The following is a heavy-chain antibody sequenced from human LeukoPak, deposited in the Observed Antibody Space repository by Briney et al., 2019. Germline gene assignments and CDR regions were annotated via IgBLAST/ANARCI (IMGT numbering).Heavy chain of an antibody. J-gene: IGHJ4*02. V-gene: IGHV1-46*01. D-gene: IGHD6-13*01. Sequence: ASVKVSCKASGYTFTSYYMHWVRQAPGQGLEWMGIINPSGGSTSYAQKFQGRVTMIRDMSTSTVYMELSSLRSEDTAVYYCARAGGNSSSWYAPFDYWGQGTLVTVSS. CDR2: INPSGGST. CDR3: ARAGGNSSSWYAPFDY. CDR1: GYTFTSYY.